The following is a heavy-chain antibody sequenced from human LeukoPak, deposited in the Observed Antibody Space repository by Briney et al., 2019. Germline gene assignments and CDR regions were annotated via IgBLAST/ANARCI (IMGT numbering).Heavy chain of an antibody. Sequence: PGGSLRLSCSASGFTFSSYTMHWVRQAPGKGLEYVSAISSNGGSTYYADSVKGRFTISRDNSKNTLYLQMSSLRAEDTAVYYCVKDREAGLHPFDPWGQGTLVTVSS. J-gene: IGHJ5*02. CDR1: GFTFSSYT. CDR3: VKDREAGLHPFDP. CDR2: ISSNGGST. V-gene: IGHV3-64D*06.